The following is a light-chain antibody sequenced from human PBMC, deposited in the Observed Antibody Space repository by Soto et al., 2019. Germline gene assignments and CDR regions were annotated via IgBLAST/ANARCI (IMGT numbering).Light chain of an antibody. CDR1: STDVGAYNY. V-gene: IGLV2-11*01. CDR2: DVN. Sequence: QSALTQPRSVSGSPGQSVTISCTGTSTDVGAYNYVSWFQQHPDKAPKLIIYDVNKRASGVPGRFSGSKSGNTASLTISGLRSEDEADYYCCSCAGTDTFDVVFGGGTKLTVL. J-gene: IGLJ2*01. CDR3: CSCAGTDTFDVV.